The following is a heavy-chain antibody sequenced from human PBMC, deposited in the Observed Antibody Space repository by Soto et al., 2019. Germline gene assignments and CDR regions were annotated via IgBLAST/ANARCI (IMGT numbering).Heavy chain of an antibody. J-gene: IGHJ4*02. CDR1: GFTFSSYG. Sequence: GGSLRLSCAASGFTFSSYGMHWVRQAPGKGLEWVAVIWYDGSNKYYADSVKGRFTISRDNSKNTLYLQMNSLRAEDTAVYYCASDLGYCSGGSCPRLGIIDYWGQGNLVTVSS. CDR3: ASDLGYCSGGSCPRLGIIDY. V-gene: IGHV3-33*01. CDR2: IWYDGSNK. D-gene: IGHD2-15*01.